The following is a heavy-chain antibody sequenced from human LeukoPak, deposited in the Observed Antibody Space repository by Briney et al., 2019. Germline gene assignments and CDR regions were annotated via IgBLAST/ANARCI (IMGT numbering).Heavy chain of an antibody. CDR3: ARGVLVRDYYYYMDV. Sequence: SETLSLTCTVSGGSISSYYWSWIRQPPGKGLEWIGYIYYSGSTNYNPSLKSRVTISVDTSNNQFSLRLGSVTAADTAVYYCARGVLVRDYYYYMDVWGKGTTVTVSS. V-gene: IGHV4-59*01. CDR2: IYYSGST. D-gene: IGHD6-13*01. J-gene: IGHJ6*03. CDR1: GGSISSYY.